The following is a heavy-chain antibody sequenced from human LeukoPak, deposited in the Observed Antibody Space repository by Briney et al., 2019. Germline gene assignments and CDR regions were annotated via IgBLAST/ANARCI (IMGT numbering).Heavy chain of an antibody. J-gene: IGHJ4*02. V-gene: IGHV4-61*05. D-gene: IGHD4-23*01. CDR1: GGSISSSSYY. CDR3: ARHGASVALDY. CDR2: IYYSGST. Sequence: SETLSLTCTVSGGSISSSSYYWGWLRQPPGKGLEWIGYIYYSGSTNYNPSLKSRVTISVDTSKNQLSQKLSSVTAADTSVYYCARHGASVALDYWGQGTLVTVSS.